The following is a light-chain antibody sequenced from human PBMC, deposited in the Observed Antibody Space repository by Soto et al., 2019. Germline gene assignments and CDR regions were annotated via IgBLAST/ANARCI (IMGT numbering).Light chain of an antibody. Sequence: EIVMTQSPATLSVSPGERATLSCRASQSVISNLAWYQQKPGQAPRLLIYGASARATGIPARFSGSGSGTEFTLSISRLEPEDFAVYYCQQYSSSPLLTFGGGTTGDIK. CDR1: QSVISN. V-gene: IGKV3-15*01. CDR2: GAS. CDR3: QQYSSSPLLT. J-gene: IGKJ4*01.